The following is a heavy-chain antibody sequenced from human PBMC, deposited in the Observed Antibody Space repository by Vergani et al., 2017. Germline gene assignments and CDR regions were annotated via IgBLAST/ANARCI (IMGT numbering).Heavy chain of an antibody. J-gene: IGHJ6*02. D-gene: IGHD2-2*01. CDR3: ARHCSSTSCYYYYYYGMDV. Sequence: QVQLQESGPGLVKPSQTLSLTCTVSGGSISSGGYYWSWIRQHPGKGLEWIGYIYYSGSTYYNPSLKSRVTISVDTSKNQFSLKLSSVTAADPAVYYCARHCSSTSCYYYYYYGMDVWGQGTTVTVSS. CDR1: GGSISSGGYY. V-gene: IGHV4-31*03. CDR2: IYYSGST.